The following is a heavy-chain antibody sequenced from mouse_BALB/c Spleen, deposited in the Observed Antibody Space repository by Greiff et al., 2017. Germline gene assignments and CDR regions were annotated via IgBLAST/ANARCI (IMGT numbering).Heavy chain of an antibody. V-gene: IGHV3-6*02. CDR3: AYGYGFAY. CDR1: GYSITSGYY. D-gene: IGHD1-2*01. CDR2: ISYDGSN. Sequence: VQLKESGPGLVKPSQSLSLTCSVTGYSITSGYYWNWIRQFPGNKLEWMGYISYDGSNNYNPSLKNRISITRDTSKNQFFLKLNSVTTEDTATYYCAYGYGFAYWGQGTLVTVSA. J-gene: IGHJ3*01.